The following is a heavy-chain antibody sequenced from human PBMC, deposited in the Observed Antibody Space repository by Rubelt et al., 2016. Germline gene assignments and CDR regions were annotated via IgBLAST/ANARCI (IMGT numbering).Heavy chain of an antibody. D-gene: IGHD2-2*01. J-gene: IGHJ5*02. CDR2: INHSGST. CDR3: ARANIVVVPAAMPIGGWFDP. V-gene: IGHV4-34*10. Sequence: QLQLQESGPGLVKPSETLSLTCAVYGGSFSGYYWSWIRQPPGKGLEWIGEINHSGSTNYNPSLKSRVTISVDTSKNQFSLKLSSVTAADTAVYYCARANIVVVPAAMPIGGWFDPWGQGTLVTVSS. CDR1: GGSFSGYY.